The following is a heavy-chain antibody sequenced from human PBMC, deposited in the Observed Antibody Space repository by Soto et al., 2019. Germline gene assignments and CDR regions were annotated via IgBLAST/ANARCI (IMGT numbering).Heavy chain of an antibody. J-gene: IGHJ4*02. D-gene: IGHD6-6*01. Sequence: SETLSLTCTVSGGSISSGDYYWSWIRQPPGKGLEWTGYIYYSGSTYYNPSLKSRVTISVDTSKNQFSLKLSSVTAADTAVYYCATTSRYGSSGKFDYWGQGTLVTVSS. CDR1: GGSISSGDYY. CDR3: ATTSRYGSSGKFDY. V-gene: IGHV4-30-4*01. CDR2: IYYSGST.